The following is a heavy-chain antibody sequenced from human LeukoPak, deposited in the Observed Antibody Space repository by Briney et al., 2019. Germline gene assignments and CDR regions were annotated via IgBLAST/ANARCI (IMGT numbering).Heavy chain of an antibody. CDR1: GFTFSSYS. V-gene: IGHV3-21*01. CDR3: ARRRSLAAAGGLYYYYMDV. CDR2: ISSRSSYI. D-gene: IGHD6-13*01. J-gene: IGHJ6*03. Sequence: GGSLRLSCAASGFTFSSYSMNWVRQAPGKGLEWVPSISSRSSYIYYAHSVKGRFTISRDNAKNSLYLQMNSLRAEDTAVYYCARRRSLAAAGGLYYYYMDVWGKGTTVTVSS.